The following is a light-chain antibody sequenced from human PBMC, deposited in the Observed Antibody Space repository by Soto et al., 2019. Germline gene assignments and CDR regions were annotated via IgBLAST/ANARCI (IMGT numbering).Light chain of an antibody. J-gene: IGLJ1*01. Sequence: QSVLTQPASVSGSPGQSITISCTGTSSDVGSYNLVSWYQQHPGKAPKLMIYEGSKRPSGVSNRFSGSKSGNTASLTISGLQAEDEADYYCCSYAGSRTYVVGSWTTVTVL. CDR3: CSYAGSRTYV. V-gene: IGLV2-23*01. CDR1: SSDVGSYNL. CDR2: EGS.